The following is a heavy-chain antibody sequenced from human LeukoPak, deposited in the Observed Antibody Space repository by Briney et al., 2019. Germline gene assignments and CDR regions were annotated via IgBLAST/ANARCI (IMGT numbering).Heavy chain of an antibody. CDR2: MSPNSGNT. J-gene: IGHJ4*02. CDR3: TRVSDCSGGNCFDY. D-gene: IGHD2-15*01. CDR1: EYTFTNYD. V-gene: IGHV1-8*01. Sequence: GASVTVSCKASEYTFTNYDIDWVRQAPGQGLEWMGWMSPNSGNTGSVQKFQGRVNMTRNTSISTAYMELSSLRSEDTAVYYCTRVSDCSGGNCFDYWGQGTLVTVSS.